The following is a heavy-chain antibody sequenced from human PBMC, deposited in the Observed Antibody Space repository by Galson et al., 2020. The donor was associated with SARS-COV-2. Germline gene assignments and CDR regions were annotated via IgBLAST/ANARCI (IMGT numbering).Heavy chain of an antibody. Sequence: SCAASGFTFSNYAMSWVRQAPGKGLEWVSGISGSGSTTYYAGSVKGRFTISRDNSKNTLYLQMNSVRAEDTAVYYCAKRHRDSSGFDYWGQGTQVTVSS. CDR1: GFTFSNYA. CDR3: AKRHRDSSGFDY. CDR2: ISGSGSTT. V-gene: IGHV3-23*01. J-gene: IGHJ4*02. D-gene: IGHD3-22*01.